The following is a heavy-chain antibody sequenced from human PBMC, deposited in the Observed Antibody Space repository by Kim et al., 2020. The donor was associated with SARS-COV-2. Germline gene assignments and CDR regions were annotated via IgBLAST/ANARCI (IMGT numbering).Heavy chain of an antibody. D-gene: IGHD2-15*01. V-gene: IGHV1-46*01. Sequence: ASVKVSCKASGYTFTSYYMHWVRQAPGQGLEWMGIINPSGGSTSYAQKFQGRVTMTRDTSTSTVYMELSSLRSEDTAVYYCARETLTLIDCSGGSCYSPYYYYGMDVWGQGTTVTVSS. J-gene: IGHJ6*02. CDR2: INPSGGST. CDR1: GYTFTSYY. CDR3: ARETLTLIDCSGGSCYSPYYYYGMDV.